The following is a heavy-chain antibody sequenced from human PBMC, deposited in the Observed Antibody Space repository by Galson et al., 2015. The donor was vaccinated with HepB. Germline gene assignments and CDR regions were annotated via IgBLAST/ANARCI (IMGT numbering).Heavy chain of an antibody. D-gene: IGHD6-13*01. CDR2: ISSSSSYT. CDR1: GFTFSDYY. Sequence: SLRLSCAASGFTFSDYYMSWIRQAPGKGLEWVSYISSSSSYTNYADSVKGRFTISRDNAKNSLYLQMNSLRAEDTAVYYCARDSSSWYTGWFDPWGQGTLVTVSS. V-gene: IGHV3-11*06. CDR3: ARDSSSWYTGWFDP. J-gene: IGHJ5*02.